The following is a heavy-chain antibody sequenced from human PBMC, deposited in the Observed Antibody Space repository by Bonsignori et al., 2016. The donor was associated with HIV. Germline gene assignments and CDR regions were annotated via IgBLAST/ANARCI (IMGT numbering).Heavy chain of an antibody. CDR1: GGSLSGYW. D-gene: IGHD1-7*01. J-gene: IGHJ6*02. Sequence: QVQLQQWGAGLLKPSETLSLTCAVHGGSLSGYWWSWIRQAPGKGLEWIGEIKDSGRTNHNPSLESRTSISEDTSKNQVSLRMNSVTAADTAVYFXARHVNVAGTRGMDVWGQGITVTVSS. CDR3: ARHVNVAGTRGMDV. V-gene: IGHV4-34*04. CDR2: IKDSGRT.